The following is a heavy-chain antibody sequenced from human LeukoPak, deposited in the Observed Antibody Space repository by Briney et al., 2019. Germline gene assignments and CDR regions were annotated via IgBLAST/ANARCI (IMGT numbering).Heavy chain of an antibody. V-gene: IGHV1-46*01. CDR3: ARCRGSIGLLGEVDY. J-gene: IGHJ4*02. CDR2: INPSGGTT. CDR1: GYTFTSYY. D-gene: IGHD3-22*01. Sequence: GAAVKVSCKASGYTFTSYYLHWVRQAPGQGLEWMGIINPSGGTTSYAQNFQGRLTVTRDTSTSTVYMELSSLRSEDTAVYCCARCRGSIGLLGEVDYWGQGTLVTVS.